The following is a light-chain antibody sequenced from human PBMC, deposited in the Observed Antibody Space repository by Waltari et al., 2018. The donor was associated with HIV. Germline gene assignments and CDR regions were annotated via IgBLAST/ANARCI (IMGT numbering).Light chain of an antibody. CDR2: WAS. Sequence: DIVMTQSPDSLAVSPGGRATINCRSSRSLLHSSKNKNDLAWYQQTPGQPPKLLIYWASTRQSGVPERFSGSGSGTDFTLTISSLQAEDAAVYYCQQYFSLPATFDQGP. CDR3: QQYFSLPAT. V-gene: IGKV4-1*01. CDR1: RSLLHSSKNKND. J-gene: IGKJ1*01.